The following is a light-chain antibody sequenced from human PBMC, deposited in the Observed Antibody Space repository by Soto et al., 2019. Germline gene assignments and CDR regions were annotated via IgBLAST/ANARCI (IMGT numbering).Light chain of an antibody. CDR3: LLSYSRPYV. CDR1: TGAVTSGHY. V-gene: IGLV7-46*01. CDR2: DTS. Sequence: QAVVTQEPSLTVSPGGTVTLTCGSSTGAVTSGHYPYWFQQKPGQAPRTLIYDTSNKHSWTPARFSGSLLGGKAALTLSGAQPEDEAEYYCLLSYSRPYVSAPGTKVPVL. J-gene: IGLJ1*01.